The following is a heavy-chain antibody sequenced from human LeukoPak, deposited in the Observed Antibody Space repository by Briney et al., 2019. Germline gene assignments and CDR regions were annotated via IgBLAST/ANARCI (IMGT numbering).Heavy chain of an antibody. V-gene: IGHV3-64*03. CDR1: GFTFSGYA. D-gene: IGHD6-13*01. Sequence: PGGSLRLSCSASGFTFSGYAMHWVRQAPGKGLEYVSAIISSGESTYYSDSVKDRFTISRDNSKNTLYLQMSSLRPEDTAVYYCVKSASTWYLFDYWGQGTLVTVSS. CDR3: VKSASTWYLFDY. CDR2: IISSGEST. J-gene: IGHJ4*02.